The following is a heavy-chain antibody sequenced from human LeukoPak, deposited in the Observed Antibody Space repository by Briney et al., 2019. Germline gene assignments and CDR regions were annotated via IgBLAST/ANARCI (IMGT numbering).Heavy chain of an antibody. J-gene: IGHJ4*02. CDR2: ISYDGSNK. V-gene: IGHV3-30-3*01. CDR3: ARGWIQLWVSFDY. Sequence: GGSLRLSCAASGFTFSSYAMHWVRQAPGKGLEWVAVISYDGSNKYYADSVKGRFTISRDNSKNTLYLQMNSLRAEDTAVYYCARGWIQLWVSFDYWGQGTLVTVSS. CDR1: GFTFSSYA. D-gene: IGHD5-18*01.